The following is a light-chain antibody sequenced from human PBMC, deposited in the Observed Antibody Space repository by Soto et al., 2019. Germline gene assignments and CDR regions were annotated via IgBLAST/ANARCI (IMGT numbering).Light chain of an antibody. CDR3: ETWDSNTRV. V-gene: IGLV4-60*02. Sequence: QAVVTQSSSASAALGSSVRLTCTLSSGHSSNIIAWHQQQPGKAPRYLMRVEGSGIYNKGSGVPDRFSGSTSGADRYLTISNLHFEDEADYYCETWDSNTRVFGGGTKVTVL. J-gene: IGLJ3*02. CDR2: VEGSGIY. CDR1: SGHSSNI.